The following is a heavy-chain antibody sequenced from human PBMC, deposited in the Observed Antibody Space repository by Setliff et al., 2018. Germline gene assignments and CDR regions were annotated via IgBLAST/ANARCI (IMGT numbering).Heavy chain of an antibody. D-gene: IGHD1-26*01. Sequence: SVKVSCKASGYSFTSYGFTWVRQAPGQGLEWMGWIIPNLGRVKYAQRFQDRATITAEESTTTACMELISLRSDDTAVYYCAINVHTAGGADFWGQGTLVTVSS. CDR1: GYSFTSYG. CDR2: IIPNLGRV. CDR3: AINVHTAGGADF. J-gene: IGHJ4*02. V-gene: IGHV1-69*10.